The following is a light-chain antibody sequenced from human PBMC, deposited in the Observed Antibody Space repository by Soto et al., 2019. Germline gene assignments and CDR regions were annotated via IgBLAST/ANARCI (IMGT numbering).Light chain of an antibody. V-gene: IGLV1-47*02. CDR2: SDN. Sequence: QSVLTQPPSASGTPGQRVTISCSGSSSNIGSHYVFWYQQLPGTAPKLLIYSDNQRPSGVPDRFSGSKSGTSASLAISELRTEDEADYYCAAWDDGLHSDVFGTGTKVTVL. CDR3: AAWDDGLHSDV. J-gene: IGLJ1*01. CDR1: SSNIGSHY.